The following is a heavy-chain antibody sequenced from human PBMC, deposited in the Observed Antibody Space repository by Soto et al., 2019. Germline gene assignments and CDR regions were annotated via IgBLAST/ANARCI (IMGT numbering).Heavy chain of an antibody. J-gene: IGHJ6*03. D-gene: IGHD2-2*01. CDR3: AKDYSHCSSTSCYGWWSGYYYYYYMDV. CDR1: GFTFSSYA. Sequence: PGGSLRLSCAASGFTFSSYAMSWVRQAPGKGLEWVSAISGSGGSTYYADSVKGRFTISRDNSKNTLYLQMNSLRAEDTAVYYCAKDYSHCSSTSCYGWWSGYYYYYYMDVWGKGTTVTVSS. CDR2: ISGSGGST. V-gene: IGHV3-23*01.